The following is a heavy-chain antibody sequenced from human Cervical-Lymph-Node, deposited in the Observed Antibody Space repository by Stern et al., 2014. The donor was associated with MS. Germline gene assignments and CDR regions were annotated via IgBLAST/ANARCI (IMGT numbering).Heavy chain of an antibody. CDR3: ARLPQLVDHRDYW. CDR1: GGTFSRYA. J-gene: IGHJ4*02. V-gene: IGHV1-69*01. D-gene: IGHD4-17*01. CDR2: IIPMFGAA. Sequence: VQLVESGAEVKKAGSSVKVSCKASGGTFSRYAVSWVRQAPGQGLEWMGEIIPMFGAANYAQKFQGRVTITADESANTAYMEVSSLRSDDTAIYYCARLPQLVDHRDYWWGQGSRVTVSS.